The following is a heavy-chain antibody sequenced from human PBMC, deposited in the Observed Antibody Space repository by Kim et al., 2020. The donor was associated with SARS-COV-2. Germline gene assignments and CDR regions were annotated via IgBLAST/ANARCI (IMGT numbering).Heavy chain of an antibody. J-gene: IGHJ4*02. V-gene: IGHV1-18*01. D-gene: IGHD6-19*01. CDR2: ISAYNGNT. Sequence: ASVNFSCNASRYTFTGHTFRWVRQAPGQGLEWMGWISAYNGNTNYAQKFQGRVTMTTDTSTSTAYMDLRSLRSDDTAVYYCARDRGSGWYDYWGQGTLVTVSS. CDR1: RYTFTGHT. CDR3: ARDRGSGWYDY.